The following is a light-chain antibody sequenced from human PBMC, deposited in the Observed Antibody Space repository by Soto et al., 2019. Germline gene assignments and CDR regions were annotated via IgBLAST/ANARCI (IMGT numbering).Light chain of an antibody. CDR3: QQYNNWPRT. Sequence: EIVMTQSPATPSVSPGERATLSCRASHSVSSNLAWYQQKRGQAPRLLMYGTSTRATGIPARFSGSGSGTEFTLTISSLQSEDFAVYYCQQYNNWPRTFGQGTKVDIK. CDR1: HSVSSN. V-gene: IGKV3-15*01. J-gene: IGKJ1*01. CDR2: GTS.